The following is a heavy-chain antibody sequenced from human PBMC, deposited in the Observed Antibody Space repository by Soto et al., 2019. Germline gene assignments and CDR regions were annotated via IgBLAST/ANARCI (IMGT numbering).Heavy chain of an antibody. J-gene: IGHJ6*02. V-gene: IGHV4-31*03. Sequence: QVQLQESGPGLVKPSQTLSLTCTVSGGSIRSGGYYWSWVRQNPRKGLEWIGNIYYSGNTYYNPSFKSRLTISVDTSKNQFSLNLSSVTAADTAVYYCARDRLMATAGTARHYFGLDVWGQGTTVTVAS. CDR1: GGSIRSGGYY. D-gene: IGHD5-18*01. CDR2: IYYSGNT. CDR3: ARDRLMATAGTARHYFGLDV.